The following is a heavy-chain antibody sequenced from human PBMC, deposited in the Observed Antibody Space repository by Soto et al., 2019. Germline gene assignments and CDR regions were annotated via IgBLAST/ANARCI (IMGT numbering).Heavy chain of an antibody. CDR3: ARVYFGDNWNYLGYYGMDV. V-gene: IGHV3-30-3*01. CDR1: GFTFSSYA. Sequence: GGSLRLSCAASGFTFSSYAMHWVRQAPGKGLEWVAVISYDGSNKYYADSVKGRFTISRDNSKNTLYLQMNSLRAEDTAVYYCARVYFGDNWNYLGYYGMDVWGQGTTVTVSS. D-gene: IGHD1-7*01. J-gene: IGHJ6*02. CDR2: ISYDGSNK.